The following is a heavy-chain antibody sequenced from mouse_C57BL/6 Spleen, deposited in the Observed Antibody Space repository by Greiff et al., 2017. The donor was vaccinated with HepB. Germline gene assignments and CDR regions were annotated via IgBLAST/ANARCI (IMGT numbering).Heavy chain of an antibody. D-gene: IGHD1-1*01. CDR2: SRNKANDYTT. J-gene: IGHJ1*03. CDR3: ARDQFITTVVATGYFDV. V-gene: IGHV7-1*01. Sequence: EVKLVESGGGLVQSGRSLRLSCATSGFTFSDFYMEWVRQAPGKGLEWIAASRNKANDYTTEYSASVKGRFIVSRDTSQSILYLQMNALRAEDTAIYYCARDQFITTVVATGYFDVWGTGTTVTVSS. CDR1: GFTFSDFY.